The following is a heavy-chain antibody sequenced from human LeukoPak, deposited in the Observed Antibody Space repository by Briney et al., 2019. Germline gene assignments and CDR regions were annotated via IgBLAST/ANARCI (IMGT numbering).Heavy chain of an antibody. Sequence: GGSLRLPCAASGFTFRSYAMSWVRQAPGKGLEWVSSISSSARSTYYADSLKGRFTISRDNSKDTLSLQMTSLRPEDTAIYYCARRDSSDWYSLDYWGQGTLVTVSS. CDR3: ARRDSSDWYSLDY. CDR2: ISSSARST. V-gene: IGHV3-23*01. CDR1: GFTFRSYA. J-gene: IGHJ4*02. D-gene: IGHD6-19*01.